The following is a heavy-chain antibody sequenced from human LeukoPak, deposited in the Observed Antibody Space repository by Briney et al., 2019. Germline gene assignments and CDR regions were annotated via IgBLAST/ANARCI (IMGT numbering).Heavy chain of an antibody. D-gene: IGHD2-2*02. CDR2: ISYDGSNK. CDR3: ARDPCSTSCYTAFDI. V-gene: IGHV3-30-3*01. J-gene: IGHJ3*02. CDR1: GFTFSSYA. Sequence: GGSLRLSCAASGFTFSSYAMHWVRQAPGRGLEWVAVISYDGSNKYYADSVKGRFTISRDNSKNTLYLQMNSLRAEDTAVYYCARDPCSTSCYTAFDIRGQGTMVTVSS.